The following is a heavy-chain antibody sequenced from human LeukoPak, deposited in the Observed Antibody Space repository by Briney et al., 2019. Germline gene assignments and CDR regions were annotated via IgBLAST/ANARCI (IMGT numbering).Heavy chain of an antibody. CDR3: ARLIGDLWGRYFDY. J-gene: IGHJ4*02. CDR1: GFTFHDYA. Sequence: GRSLRLSCAASGFTFHDYAMHWVRQAPGKGLEWVSVIYSGGSTYYADSVKGRFTISRDNSKNTLYLQMNSLRAEDTAVYYCARLIGDLWGRYFDYWGQGTLVTVSS. V-gene: IGHV3-53*01. CDR2: IYSGGST. D-gene: IGHD4-17*01.